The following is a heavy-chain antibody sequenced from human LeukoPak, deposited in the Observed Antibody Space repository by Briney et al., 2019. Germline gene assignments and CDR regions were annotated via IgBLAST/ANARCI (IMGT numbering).Heavy chain of an antibody. CDR1: AFIFRTYA. J-gene: IGHJ4*02. CDR3: PQASTVLNPIDS. Sequence: HPGGSLRLSCAALAFIFRTYATNWVRQAPGKGLEWVSAISPIGSRTYYADSVKGRFTISRDNSKNTLYLQMNSLRAGDTAIYYCPQASTVLNPIDSWGQGTLVTVSS. CDR2: ISPIGSRT. D-gene: IGHD5/OR15-5a*01. V-gene: IGHV3-23*01.